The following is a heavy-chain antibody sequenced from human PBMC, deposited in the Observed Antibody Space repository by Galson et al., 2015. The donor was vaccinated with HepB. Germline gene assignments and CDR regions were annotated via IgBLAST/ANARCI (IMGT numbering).Heavy chain of an antibody. Sequence: SLRLSCAASGFTFSSYGMSWVRQAPGKGLEWVSSISGSGGSTYYADSVKGRFTISRDNSKDTLSLQMNSLRGEDSAVYYCAKGTLRQQLATFDYWGQGTLVTVSS. CDR1: GFTFSSYG. CDR3: AKGTLRQQLATFDY. V-gene: IGHV3-23*01. J-gene: IGHJ4*02. CDR2: ISGSGGST. D-gene: IGHD6-13*01.